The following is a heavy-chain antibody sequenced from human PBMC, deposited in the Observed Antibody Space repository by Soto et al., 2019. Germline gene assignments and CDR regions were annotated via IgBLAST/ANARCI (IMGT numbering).Heavy chain of an antibody. J-gene: IGHJ6*02. CDR3: ARDSWSGYYDYYYYYGMDV. CDR2: IYYSGST. CDR1: GGSISSGDYY. V-gene: IGHV4-30-4*01. Sequence: SETLSLTCTVSGGSISSGDYYWSWIRQPPGKGLEWIGYIYYSGSTYYNPSLKSRVTISVDTSKNQFSLKLSSVTAADTAVYYCARDSWSGYYDYYYYYGMDVWGQGTTFTVSS. D-gene: IGHD3-3*01.